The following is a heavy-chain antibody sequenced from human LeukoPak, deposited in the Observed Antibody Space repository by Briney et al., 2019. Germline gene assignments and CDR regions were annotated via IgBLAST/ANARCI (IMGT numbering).Heavy chain of an antibody. CDR1: GYTFTGYY. V-gene: IGHV1-2*02. CDR2: INPNSGGT. CDR3: ARVRVAVEALYYFDL. Sequence: ASVKVSCKASGYTFTGYYMHWVRQAPGQGLEWMGWINPNSGGTNYAQKFLGRVTMTRDTSISTAYMELSRLRSDDTAVYYCARVRVAVEALYYFDLWGQGTLVTVSS. D-gene: IGHD2-15*01. J-gene: IGHJ4*02.